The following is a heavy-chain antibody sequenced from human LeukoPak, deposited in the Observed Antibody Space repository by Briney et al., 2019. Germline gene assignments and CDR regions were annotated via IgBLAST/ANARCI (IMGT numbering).Heavy chain of an antibody. CDR2: ISAYNGNT. V-gene: IGHV1-18*01. CDR3: ARDLRDCSGTGCLYYFDY. D-gene: IGHD2-8*02. Sequence: GASVKVSCKASGYTFTNYGISWVRQAPGQGLEWMGWISAYNGNTNYAQRFQGRVTMTPDTSTSTAYMELRSLRSDDTAVYYCARDLRDCSGTGCLYYFDYWGQGTLVTVSS. CDR1: GYTFTNYG. J-gene: IGHJ4*02.